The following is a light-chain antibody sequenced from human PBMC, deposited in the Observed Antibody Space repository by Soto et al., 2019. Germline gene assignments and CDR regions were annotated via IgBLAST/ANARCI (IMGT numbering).Light chain of an antibody. Sequence: DIQMTQSPSTLSASVGDRVTITCRASQSISSWLAWYQQKPGKAPKLLIYKASGLQSGVPSRFSGSGSGTEFTLTFSSLQPDDFATYYCQQCYNPPYTFGQGTNLEIK. V-gene: IGKV1-5*03. CDR3: QQCYNPPYT. CDR1: QSISSW. CDR2: KAS. J-gene: IGKJ2*01.